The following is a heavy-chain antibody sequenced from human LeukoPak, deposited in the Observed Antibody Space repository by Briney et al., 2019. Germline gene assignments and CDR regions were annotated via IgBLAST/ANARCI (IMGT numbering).Heavy chain of an antibody. CDR2: IWYDGSNK. CDR1: GFTFSSYG. D-gene: IGHD3-10*01. V-gene: IGHV3-33*06. Sequence: PGRSLRLSCAASGFTFSSYGMHWVRQAPGKGLEWVAVIWYDGSNKYYADSVKGRFTISRDNSKNTLYLQMNSLRAEDTAVYYCAKDHYGSGSYIDYWGQGTWSPSPQ. J-gene: IGHJ4*02. CDR3: AKDHYGSGSYIDY.